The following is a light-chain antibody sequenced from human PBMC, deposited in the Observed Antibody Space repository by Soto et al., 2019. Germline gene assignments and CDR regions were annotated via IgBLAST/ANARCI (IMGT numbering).Light chain of an antibody. CDR2: DVT. Sequence: QSVLAQPRSVSGSPGQSVTISCSGTSSDDGGYNSVSWYQQFPGKAPKLMIYDVTKRPSGVPDRFSGSKSGNTASLTISGLQAEDEADYYCCSYAASYTLVFGGGTKLTVL. V-gene: IGLV2-11*01. CDR3: CSYAASYTLV. J-gene: IGLJ2*01. CDR1: SSDDGGYNS.